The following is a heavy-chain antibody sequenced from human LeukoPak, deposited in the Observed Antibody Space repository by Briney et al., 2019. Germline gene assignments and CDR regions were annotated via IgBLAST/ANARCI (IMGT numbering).Heavy chain of an antibody. CDR2: ISAYNGNT. D-gene: IGHD6-13*01. V-gene: IGHV1-18*01. CDR3: ARERKEQQLVQSPNRAFDI. Sequence: GASVKVSCKASGHTFTSYGISWVRQAPGQGLEWMGWISAYNGNTNYAQKLQGRVTMTTDTSTSTAYMELRSLRSDDTAVYYCARERKEQQLVQSPNRAFDIWGQGTMVTVSS. CDR1: GHTFTSYG. J-gene: IGHJ3*02.